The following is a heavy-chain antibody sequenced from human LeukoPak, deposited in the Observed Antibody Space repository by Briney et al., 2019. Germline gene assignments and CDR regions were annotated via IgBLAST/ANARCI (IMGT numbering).Heavy chain of an antibody. CDR3: AKSGSGRETNYYYYMDV. D-gene: IGHD6-19*01. CDR2: ISGSGGST. J-gene: IGHJ6*03. Sequence: GGSLRLSCAASGFTFSSYAMSWVRQAPGKGLEWVSAISGSGGSTYYADSVKGRFTISRDNSKNTLYLQMNSLRAEDTAVYYCAKSGSGRETNYYYYMDVWGKGTTVTVSS. CDR1: GFTFSSYA. V-gene: IGHV3-23*01.